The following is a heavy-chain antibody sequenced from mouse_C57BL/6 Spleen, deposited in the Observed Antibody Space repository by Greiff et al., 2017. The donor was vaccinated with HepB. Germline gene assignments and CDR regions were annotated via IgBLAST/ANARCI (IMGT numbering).Heavy chain of an antibody. J-gene: IGHJ2*01. CDR3: ARFVDTTVDFDY. CDR2: IYPSDSET. Sequence: QVQLQQSGAELVRPGSSVKLSCKASGYTFTSYWMDWVKQRPGQGLEWIGNIYPSDSETHYNQKFKDKATLTVDKSSSTAYMQLSSLTSEDSAVYYCARFVDTTVDFDYWGQGTTLTVSS. CDR1: GYTFTSYW. V-gene: IGHV1-61*01. D-gene: IGHD1-1*01.